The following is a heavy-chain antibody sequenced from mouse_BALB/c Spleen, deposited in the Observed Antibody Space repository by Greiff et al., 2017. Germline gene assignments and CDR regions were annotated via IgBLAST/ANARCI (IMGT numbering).Heavy chain of an antibody. CDR2: ISSGSSTI. CDR1: GFTFSSFG. D-gene: IGHD2-14*01. CDR3: AREGVRSFDY. V-gene: IGHV5-17*02. Sequence: EVQRVESGGGLVQPGGSRKLSCAASGFTFSSFGMHWVRQAPEKGLEWVAYISSGSSTIYYADTVKGRFTISRDNPKNTLFLQMTSLRSEDTAMYYCAREGVRSFDYWGQGTTLTVSS. J-gene: IGHJ2*01.